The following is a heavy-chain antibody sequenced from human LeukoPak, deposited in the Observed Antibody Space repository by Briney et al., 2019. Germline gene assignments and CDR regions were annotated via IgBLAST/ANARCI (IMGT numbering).Heavy chain of an antibody. CDR2: IYYSGST. CDR3: ARNYYTSVTYDYWCFDL. D-gene: IGHD3-10*01. J-gene: IGHJ2*01. CDR1: GGSLSSYY. Sequence: SETLSLICTVSGGSLSSYYGSWIRQPPGKGLEVIGDIYYSGSTNYNPSLKSRVTISVHTSKHQFALTLSSVPAADTAGYFCARNYYTSVTYDYWCFDLWGRGTLVTVSS. V-gene: IGHV4-59*01.